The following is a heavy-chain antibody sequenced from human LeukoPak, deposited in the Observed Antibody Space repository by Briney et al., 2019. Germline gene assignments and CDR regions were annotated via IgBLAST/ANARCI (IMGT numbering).Heavy chain of an antibody. D-gene: IGHD2-2*01. V-gene: IGHV4-59*01. J-gene: IGHJ3*02. Sequence: SETLSLTCTVSGGSISSYYWSWIRQPPGKGLEWIGYIYYSGSTNYNPSLKSRVTISVDTSKNQFSLKLSSVTAADTAVYYCARGIVVVPAAHRDAFDIWGQGTMVTVSS. CDR2: IYYSGST. CDR3: ARGIVVVPAAHRDAFDI. CDR1: GGSISSYY.